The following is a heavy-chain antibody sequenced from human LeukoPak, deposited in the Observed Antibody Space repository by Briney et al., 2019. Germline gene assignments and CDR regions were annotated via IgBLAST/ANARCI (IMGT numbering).Heavy chain of an antibody. CDR2: INHSGST. CDR3: ARAIDYDFWTGYYFDSKWFDT. Sequence: SETLSLTCAVYGGSFSGHYWSWIRLPPGKGLEWIGEINHSGSTNYNPSLKSRVTISVDTSKNQFSLRLSSVTAADTAVYFCARAIDYDFWTGYYFDSKWFDTWGQGTLVTVSS. V-gene: IGHV4-34*01. D-gene: IGHD3-3*01. J-gene: IGHJ5*02. CDR1: GGSFSGHY.